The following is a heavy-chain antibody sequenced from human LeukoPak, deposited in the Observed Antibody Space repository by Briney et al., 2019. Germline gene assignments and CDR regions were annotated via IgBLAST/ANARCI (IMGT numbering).Heavy chain of an antibody. Sequence: ASVPVSCKASGYTFTAYYMHWVRQAPGQGPEWMGWINPNSGGTDYAQKFQGRVTMTRDTSISTAYMELSSLTSDDTAVYYCARDGIYSRNFDTFDIWGQGTMVPVSS. D-gene: IGHD6-13*01. CDR1: GYTFTAYY. CDR3: ARDGIYSRNFDTFDI. J-gene: IGHJ3*02. V-gene: IGHV1-2*02. CDR2: INPNSGGT.